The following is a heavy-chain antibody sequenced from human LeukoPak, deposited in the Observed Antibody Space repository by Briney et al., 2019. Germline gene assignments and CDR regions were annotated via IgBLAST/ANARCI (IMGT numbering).Heavy chain of an antibody. CDR3: ARDPHYYDSSDTYYYYYMDV. CDR1: GFTFSSYS. V-gene: IGHV3-21*01. D-gene: IGHD3-22*01. J-gene: IGHJ6*03. CDR2: ISISSRYI. Sequence: GGSLRLSCAASGFTFSSYSMYWVRQAPGKGLQWVSSISISSRYIYYADSVKGRFTISRDNAKNSLYLQMNRLRAEDTAVYYCARDPHYYDSSDTYYYYYMDVWGKGTTVTVSS.